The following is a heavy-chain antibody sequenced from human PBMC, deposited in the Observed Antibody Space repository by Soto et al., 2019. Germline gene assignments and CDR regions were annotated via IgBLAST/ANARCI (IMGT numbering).Heavy chain of an antibody. CDR3: ARQQLLPFYYALDV. CDR2: IYYRGST. J-gene: IGHJ6*02. D-gene: IGHD1-26*01. V-gene: IGHV4-59*01. Sequence: SEPQSLNCRVSGGYISGCYWSWIRQSPGKGLEYIGYIYYRGSTNYNSSLKSRVTMSVDTSRNQFSLKMNSVTAADTAVYYCARQQLLPFYYALDVWGQGTTVTVSS. CDR1: GGYISGCY.